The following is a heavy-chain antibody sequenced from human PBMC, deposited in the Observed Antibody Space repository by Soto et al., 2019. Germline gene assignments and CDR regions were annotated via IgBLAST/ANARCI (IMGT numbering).Heavy chain of an antibody. V-gene: IGHV2-5*02. J-gene: IGHJ3*02. D-gene: IGHD4-17*01. CDR1: GFALSTSGVG. Sequence: QISLKESGPTLVKPTQTLTLTCTFSGFALSTSGVGVGWIRQPPEKALEWLALTYWDDYERYSPSLKSRVTTPNDTSINQVVLTMTNMDPEDTATYYCANVNTVTKGGAFDIRGLGTMVTVSS. CDR3: ANVNTVTKGGAFDI. CDR2: TYWDDYE.